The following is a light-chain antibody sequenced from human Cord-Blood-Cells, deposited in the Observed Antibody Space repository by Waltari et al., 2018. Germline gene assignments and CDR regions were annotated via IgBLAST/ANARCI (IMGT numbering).Light chain of an antibody. CDR1: SRDVGGYHY. CDR2: EVS. J-gene: IGLJ1*01. CDR3: SSYTSSSIPYV. V-gene: IGLV2-14*01. Sequence: QSALTQPASVSASPGQSITISCTGTSRDVGGYHYLSWYQQHPGKAPKLMIYEVSNRPSGVSNRFSGSKSGNTASLTISGLQAEDEADYYCSSYTSSSIPYVFGTGTKVTVL.